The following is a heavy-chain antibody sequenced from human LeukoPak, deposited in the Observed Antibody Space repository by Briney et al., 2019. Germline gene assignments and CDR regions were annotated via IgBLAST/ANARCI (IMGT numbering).Heavy chain of an antibody. V-gene: IGHV4-30-2*01. CDR2: IYHSGST. J-gene: IGHJ4*02. Sequence: PSETLSLTCTVSGGSISSGGYYWSWIRQPPGKGLEWIGYIYHSGSTYYNLSLKSRVIISVDRSKNQFSLKLSSVTAADTAVYYCARGGAATSDYWGQGTLVTVSS. D-gene: IGHD6-13*01. CDR3: ARGGAATSDY. CDR1: GGSISSGGYY.